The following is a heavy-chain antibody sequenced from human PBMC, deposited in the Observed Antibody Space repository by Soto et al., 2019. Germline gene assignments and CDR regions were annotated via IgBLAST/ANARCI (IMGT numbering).Heavy chain of an antibody. Sequence: QVQLVQSGTEVKKPGASVMVSCKTSGYTFTSYGISWVRQAPGQGLEWMGLISPYNGETIYARKFQGRVIVTADTATSTVYMELRSLRSDDTAVYYCVRDASSGYRGWWDPWGQGTLVTVSS. CDR3: VRDASSGYRGWWDP. D-gene: IGHD5-18*01. V-gene: IGHV1-18*01. CDR2: ISPYNGET. CDR1: GYTFTSYG. J-gene: IGHJ5*02.